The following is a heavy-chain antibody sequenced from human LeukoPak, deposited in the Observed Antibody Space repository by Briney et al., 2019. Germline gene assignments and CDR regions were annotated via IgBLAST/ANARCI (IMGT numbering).Heavy chain of an antibody. CDR2: ISYDGSNK. Sequence: PGGSLRLSCAASGFTFSSYGMHGVRQAPGKGLEWGAVISYDGSNKYYADSVKGRFTISRDNSKNTLYLQMNSLRAEDTAVYYCAKDKIAAAGTFDYWGQGTLVTVSS. J-gene: IGHJ4*02. CDR3: AKDKIAAAGTFDY. V-gene: IGHV3-30*18. D-gene: IGHD6-13*01. CDR1: GFTFSSYG.